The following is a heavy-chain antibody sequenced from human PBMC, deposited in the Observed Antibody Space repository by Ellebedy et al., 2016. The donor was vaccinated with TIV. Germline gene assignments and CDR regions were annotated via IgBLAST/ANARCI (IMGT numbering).Heavy chain of an antibody. D-gene: IGHD2-2*02. Sequence: MPSETLSLTCTVSGGSFSSGTYYGVWIRQPPGKGLEWIGTIYYSGTTYYNPSLESRVTISVDTPQNRFSVRLTSVTAEDTAVYYCARYCIRTTCSTNAFDLWGQGTRVTVSS. J-gene: IGHJ3*01. CDR2: IYYSGTT. CDR3: ARYCIRTTCSTNAFDL. V-gene: IGHV4-39*01. CDR1: GGSFSSGTYY.